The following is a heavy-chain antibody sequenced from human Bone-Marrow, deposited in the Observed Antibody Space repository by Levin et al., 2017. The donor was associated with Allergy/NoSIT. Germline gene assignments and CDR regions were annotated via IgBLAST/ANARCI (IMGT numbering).Heavy chain of an antibody. CDR2: IRQDGSEI. D-gene: IGHD2-8*02. V-gene: IGHV3-7*02. J-gene: IGHJ4*02. CDR1: GFTFSDYW. CDR3: VVVYDY. Sequence: GESLKISCAASGFTFSDYWMNWVRQAPGKGLEWVANIRQDGSEINYADSVKGRFTISRDNAKNSLYLQMNSLRAEDTAVYYCVVVYDYWGQGSLVTVSS.